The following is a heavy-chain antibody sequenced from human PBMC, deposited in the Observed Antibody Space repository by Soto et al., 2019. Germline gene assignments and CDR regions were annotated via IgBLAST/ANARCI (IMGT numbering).Heavy chain of an antibody. CDR1: GGSISSTNYY. CDR3: ARHLVVTATTYNWFDL. Sequence: SETLSLTCTVSGGSISSTNYYWGWIRQLPGKGLEWIGSIFYSGGTYYNPSPRSRVTIYIDSSKNQFSLKLSSVTAADTAVYYCARHLVVTATTYNWFDLWGQGTMVTVSS. J-gene: IGHJ5*02. D-gene: IGHD2-15*01. V-gene: IGHV4-39*01. CDR2: IFYSGGT.